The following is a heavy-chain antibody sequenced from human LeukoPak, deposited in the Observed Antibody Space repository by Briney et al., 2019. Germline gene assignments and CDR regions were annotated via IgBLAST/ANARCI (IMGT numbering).Heavy chain of an antibody. CDR2: IIPIFGTA. J-gene: IGHJ5*02. D-gene: IGHD4-17*01. Sequence: XSVKVSCKASGGTFSSYAISWVRQAPGQGLEWMGGIIPIFGTANYAQKFQGRVTITADESTSTAYMELSSLRSEDTAVYYCARNHDYGDYRLGFDPWGQGTLVTVSS. CDR1: GGTFSSYA. V-gene: IGHV1-69*01. CDR3: ARNHDYGDYRLGFDP.